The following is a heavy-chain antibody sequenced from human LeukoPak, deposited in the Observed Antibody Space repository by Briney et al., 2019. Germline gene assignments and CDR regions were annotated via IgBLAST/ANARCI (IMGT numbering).Heavy chain of an antibody. Sequence: GGSLRLSCAASGFTFSSYWMSWVRQAPGKGLEWVANIKQDGSEKYYVDSVRGRFTISRDNAKNSLYLQMNSLRAEDTAVYYCTRDVPTRTYYYDSSGYYLSWGQGTLVTVSS. CDR3: TRDVPTRTYYYDSSGYYLS. J-gene: IGHJ5*02. CDR1: GFTFSSYW. V-gene: IGHV3-7*01. CDR2: IKQDGSEK. D-gene: IGHD3-22*01.